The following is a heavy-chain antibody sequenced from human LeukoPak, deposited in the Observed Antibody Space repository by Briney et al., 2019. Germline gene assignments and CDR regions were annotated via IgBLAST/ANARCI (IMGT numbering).Heavy chain of an antibody. D-gene: IGHD5-18*01. V-gene: IGHV3-49*03. J-gene: IGHJ4*02. CDR2: IRSKAYGGTT. Sequence: GGSLRLSYTASGFTFGDYAMSWFRQAPGKGLEWVGFIRSKAYGGTTEYAASVKGRFTISRDDSKSIAYLQMNSLKTEDTAVYYCTRDGTDTTMDRFDYWGQGTLVTVSS. CDR1: GFTFGDYA. CDR3: TRDGTDTTMDRFDY.